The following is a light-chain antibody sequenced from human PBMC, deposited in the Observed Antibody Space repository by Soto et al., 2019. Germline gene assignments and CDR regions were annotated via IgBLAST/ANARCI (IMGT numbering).Light chain of an antibody. CDR3: QSYDSSLPHVV. CDR1: SSNIGAGYD. Sequence: QSALTQPPSVSGAPGQRVTISCTGSSSNIGAGYDVHWYQQLPGTAPKLLIYGNSNRPSGVPDRFSGSKSGTSASLAITGLQAEDEADYYCQSYDSSLPHVVFGGGTKLTVL. J-gene: IGLJ2*01. CDR2: GNS. V-gene: IGLV1-40*01.